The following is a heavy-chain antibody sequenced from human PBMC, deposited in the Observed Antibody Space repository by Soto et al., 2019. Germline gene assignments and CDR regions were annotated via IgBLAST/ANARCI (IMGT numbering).Heavy chain of an antibody. CDR1: GGSISSGGYY. Sequence: KTSETLSLTCTVSGGSISSGGYYWSWIRQHPGKGLEWIGYIYYSGSTYYNPSLKSRVTISVDTSKNQFSLKLSSVTAADTAVYYCARDNWNYDPYYYGMDGWGQGTTVNVSS. D-gene: IGHD1-7*01. CDR3: ARDNWNYDPYYYGMDG. CDR2: IYYSGST. V-gene: IGHV4-31*03. J-gene: IGHJ6*02.